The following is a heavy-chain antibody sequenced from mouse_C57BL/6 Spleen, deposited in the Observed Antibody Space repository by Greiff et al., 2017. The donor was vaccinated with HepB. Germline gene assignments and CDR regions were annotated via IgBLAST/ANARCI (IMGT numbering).Heavy chain of an antibody. J-gene: IGHJ3*01. V-gene: IGHV5-12*01. CDR2: ISNGGGST. Sequence: EVKLVESGGGLVQPGGSLKLSCAASGFTFSDYYMYWVRQTPEKRLEWVAYISNGGGSTYYPDTVKGRFTISRDNAKNTLYLQMSRLKSEDTAMYYCARPFYYDYGAWFAYWGQGTLVTVSA. CDR1: GFTFSDYY. D-gene: IGHD2-4*01. CDR3: ARPFYYDYGAWFAY.